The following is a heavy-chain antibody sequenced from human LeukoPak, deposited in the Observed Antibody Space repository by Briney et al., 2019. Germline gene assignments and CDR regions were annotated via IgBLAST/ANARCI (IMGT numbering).Heavy chain of an antibody. CDR1: GFTFSSYW. CDR2: IKQDGSAK. J-gene: IGHJ4*02. Sequence: GGSLRLSCAASGFTFSSYWMSWVRQAPGKGLEWVANIKQDGSAKYYVDSVKGRFTISRDNAKNSLYLQMNSLRAEDTAVYYCARVEASGYDYGAFDYWGQGTLVTVSS. V-gene: IGHV3-7*01. D-gene: IGHD5-12*01. CDR3: ARVEASGYDYGAFDY.